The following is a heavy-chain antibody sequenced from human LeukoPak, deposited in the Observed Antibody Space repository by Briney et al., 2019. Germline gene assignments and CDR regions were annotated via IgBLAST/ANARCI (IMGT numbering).Heavy chain of an antibody. CDR1: GGSISSYY. CDR3: ARGVEITGTKLDY. CDR2: IYTSGST. J-gene: IGHJ4*02. V-gene: IGHV4-4*09. D-gene: IGHD1-7*01. Sequence: SETLSLTCTVSGGSISSYYWSWIRQPPGKGLEWIGYIYTSGSTNYNPSLKSRVTISLDTSKNQFSLKLSSVTAADTAVYYCARGVEITGTKLDYWGQGTLVTVSS.